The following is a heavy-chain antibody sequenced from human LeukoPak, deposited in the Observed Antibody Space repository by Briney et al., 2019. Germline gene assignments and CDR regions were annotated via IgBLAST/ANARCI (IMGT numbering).Heavy chain of an antibody. CDR3: ARLVYIGSAEFDY. J-gene: IGHJ4*02. CDR1: ENSFTNHW. V-gene: IGHV5-51*01. D-gene: IGHD1-26*01. CDR2: IYPGDSET. Sequence: GESLKISCKGSENSFTNHWIGWVRQMPGKGLEWMGIIYPGDSETKYRPSFQGQVTISADKSNNIAYLQWSSLKASDSAIYYCARLVYIGSAEFDYWGQGTLVTVSS.